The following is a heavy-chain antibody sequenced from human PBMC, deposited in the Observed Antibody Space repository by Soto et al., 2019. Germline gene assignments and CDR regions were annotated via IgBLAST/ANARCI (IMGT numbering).Heavy chain of an antibody. Sequence: SETLSLTCAIYGGSFSGYYWSWIRQSPGKGLEWIGEINHSGSTNYNPSLKSRVTISVDTSKNQFSLRLRSVTAADTAVYYCARRTVSGWFFDSWGQGTLVTVSS. CDR3: ARRTVSGWFFDS. CDR1: GGSFSGYY. J-gene: IGHJ4*02. D-gene: IGHD6-19*01. CDR2: INHSGST. V-gene: IGHV4-34*01.